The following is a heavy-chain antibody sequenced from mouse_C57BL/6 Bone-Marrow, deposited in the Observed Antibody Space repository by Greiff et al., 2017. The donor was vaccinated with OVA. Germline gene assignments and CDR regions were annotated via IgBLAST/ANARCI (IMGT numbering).Heavy chain of an antibody. CDR1: GFSLTSYG. CDR2: IWRGGST. D-gene: IGHD1-1*01. J-gene: IGHJ1*03. CDR3: AKSGYYGSSPYWYFDV. V-gene: IGHV2-5*01. Sequence: VQLVESGPGLVQPSQSLSITCTVSGFSLTSYGVHWVRQSPGKGLEWLGVIWRGGSTDYNAAFMSRLSITKDNSKSQVFFKMNSLQADDTAIYYCAKSGYYGSSPYWYFDVWGTGTTVTVSS.